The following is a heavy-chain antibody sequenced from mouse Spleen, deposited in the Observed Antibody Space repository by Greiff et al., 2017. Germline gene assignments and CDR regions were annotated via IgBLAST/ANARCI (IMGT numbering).Heavy chain of an antibody. Sequence: VQLQQSGAELARPGASVKMSCKASGYTFTSYTMHWVKQRPGQGLEWIGYINPSSGYTKYNQKFKDKATLTADKSSSTAYMQLSSLTSEDSAVYYCARWFPYAMDYWGQGTSVTVSS. V-gene: IGHV1-4*01. CDR3: ARWFPYAMDY. D-gene: IGHD2-2*01. J-gene: IGHJ4*01. CDR1: GYTFTSYT. CDR2: INPSSGYT.